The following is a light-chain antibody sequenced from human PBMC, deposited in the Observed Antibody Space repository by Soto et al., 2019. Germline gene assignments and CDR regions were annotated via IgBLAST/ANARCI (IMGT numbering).Light chain of an antibody. J-gene: IGLJ1*01. CDR2: DVS. Sequence: QSALTQPASVSGSPGQSITISCTGTSSDVGGYNYVSWYQQHPGKAPKLMIYDVSDRPSGVSNRFSASKSGNTASLTISGLQAEDEADYYCAAWDDSLNGLYVFGTGTKVTVL. CDR3: AAWDDSLNGLYV. V-gene: IGLV2-14*03. CDR1: SSDVGGYNY.